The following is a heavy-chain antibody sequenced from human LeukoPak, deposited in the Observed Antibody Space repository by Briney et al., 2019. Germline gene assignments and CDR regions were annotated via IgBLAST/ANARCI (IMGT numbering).Heavy chain of an antibody. J-gene: IGHJ4*02. D-gene: IGHD3-3*01. V-gene: IGHV3-23*01. CDR3: AKDRTSYYDFWSGYYPGGFDY. CDR2: ISGSGGST. CDR1: GFTFSSYA. Sequence: GGSLRLSCAASGFTFSSYAMSWVRQAPGKGLEWVSAISGSGGSTYYADSVKGRFTISRDNSKNTLYLQMNSLRAEDTAVYYCAKDRTSYYDFWSGYYPGGFDYWGQGTLATVSS.